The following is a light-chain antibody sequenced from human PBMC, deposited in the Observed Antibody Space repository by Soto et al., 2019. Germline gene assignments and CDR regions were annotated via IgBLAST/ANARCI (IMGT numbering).Light chain of an antibody. V-gene: IGLV3-21*04. CDR2: YDS. CDR1: NIGSES. J-gene: IGLJ3*02. Sequence: SYELTQPPSVSVAPGKTATITCGGNNIGSESVHWYQQKPGQAPVLVIYYDSDRPSGIPERFSGSNSGNTATLTISRVEAGDEADYYCHVWDSSSAHPDWVFGGGTRVTVL. CDR3: HVWDSSSAHPDWV.